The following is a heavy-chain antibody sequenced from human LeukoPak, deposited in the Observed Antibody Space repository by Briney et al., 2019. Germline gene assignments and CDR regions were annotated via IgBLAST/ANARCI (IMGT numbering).Heavy chain of an antibody. CDR3: ARLLGYCSSTSCYPNFDY. D-gene: IGHD2-2*01. CDR1: GFTFSSYA. Sequence: SGGSLRLSCAASGFTFSSYAMSWVRQAPGQGLEWVSAISGSGGSTYYADSVKGRFTISRDNSKNTLYLQMNSLRADDTAVYYCARLLGYCSSTSCYPNFDYWGQGTLVTVSS. J-gene: IGHJ4*02. CDR2: ISGSGGST. V-gene: IGHV3-23*01.